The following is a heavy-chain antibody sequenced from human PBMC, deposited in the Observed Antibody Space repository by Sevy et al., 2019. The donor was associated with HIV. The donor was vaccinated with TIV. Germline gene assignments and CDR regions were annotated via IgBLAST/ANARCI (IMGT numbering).Heavy chain of an antibody. D-gene: IGHD3-22*01. CDR1: GFTFSNAW. CDR3: TTFLYYYDSSGYSIDAFDI. J-gene: IGHJ3*02. CDR2: IKSKTDGGTT. V-gene: IGHV3-15*01. Sequence: GGSLRLSCAASGFTFSNAWMSWVRQAPGKGLEWVGRIKSKTDGGTTDYAAPVEGRFTITRDDSKNTLYLQMNSLKTEDTAVYYCTTFLYYYDSSGYSIDAFDIWGQGTMVTVSS.